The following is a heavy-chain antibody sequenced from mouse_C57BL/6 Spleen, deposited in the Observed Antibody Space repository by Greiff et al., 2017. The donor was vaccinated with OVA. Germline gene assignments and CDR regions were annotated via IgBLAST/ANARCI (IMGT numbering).Heavy chain of an antibody. CDR1: GFTFSDYY. CDR3: ARDGDYYGSSYDY. CDR2: INYDGSST. V-gene: IGHV5-16*01. D-gene: IGHD1-1*01. J-gene: IGHJ2*01. Sequence: EVMLVESEGGLVQPGSSMKLSCTASGFTFSDYYMAWVRQVPEKGLEWVANINYDGSSTYYLDFLKSRFIISRDNAKNILYLQMSSLKSEDTATYYCARDGDYYGSSYDYWGQGTTLTVSS.